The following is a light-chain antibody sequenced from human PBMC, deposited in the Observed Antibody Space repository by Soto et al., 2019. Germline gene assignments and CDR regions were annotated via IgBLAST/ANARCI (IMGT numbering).Light chain of an antibody. CDR1: SSDVGGYNY. CDR3: SSYTSSSTWV. V-gene: IGLV2-14*01. Sequence: QSALTQPASVSGSPGQSITISCTGSSSDVGGYNYVSWYQQYPGKAPKLMIHDVSNRPSGVSNRFSGFKSGNTASLTISGLQAEDEADYYCSSYTSSSTWVFGGGTKVTVL. CDR2: DVS. J-gene: IGLJ3*02.